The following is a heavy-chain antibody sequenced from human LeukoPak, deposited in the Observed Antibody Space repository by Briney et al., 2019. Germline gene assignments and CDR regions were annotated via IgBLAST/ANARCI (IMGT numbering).Heavy chain of an antibody. CDR3: AKAEGGYNTPYDY. J-gene: IGHJ4*02. CDR1: GFTFNNYG. Sequence: GGSLRLSCAASGFTFNNYGMSWVRQAPGKGLQWVSTISGSGSSTYYADSVKGRFTISRDNSRNTLYAQMNNLRPDDTAVYYCAKAEGGYNTPYDYWGQGTRVTVSS. CDR2: ISGSGSST. V-gene: IGHV3-23*01. D-gene: IGHD5-24*01.